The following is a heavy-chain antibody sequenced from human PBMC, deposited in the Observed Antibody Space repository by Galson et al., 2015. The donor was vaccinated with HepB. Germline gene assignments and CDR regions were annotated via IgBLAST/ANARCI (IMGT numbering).Heavy chain of an antibody. V-gene: IGHV1-69*13. Sequence: SVKVSCKASGGTFSSYAISWVRQAPGQGLEWMGGIIPIFGTANYAQKFQGRVTITADESTSTAYMELSSLRSEDTAVYYCARGPNRMVRGVIIGAYYYYYMDVWGKGTTVTVSS. CDR1: GGTFSSYA. CDR3: ARGPNRMVRGVIIGAYYYYYMDV. J-gene: IGHJ6*03. CDR2: IIPIFGTA. D-gene: IGHD3-10*01.